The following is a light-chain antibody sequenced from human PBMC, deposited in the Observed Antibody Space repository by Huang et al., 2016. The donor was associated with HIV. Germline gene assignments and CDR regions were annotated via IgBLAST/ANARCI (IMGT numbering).Light chain of an antibody. V-gene: IGKV3-15*01. CDR1: QSVSSN. Sequence: EIVMTQSPATLSVSPGERATLSCRASQSVSSNLAWYQQKPGQAPRLLIYGASTRVTGVPARFSGSGSGTEFTLTISSLQSEDFAVYYCQHYNNWPPVFGGGTKVEIK. J-gene: IGKJ4*01. CDR2: GAS. CDR3: QHYNNWPPV.